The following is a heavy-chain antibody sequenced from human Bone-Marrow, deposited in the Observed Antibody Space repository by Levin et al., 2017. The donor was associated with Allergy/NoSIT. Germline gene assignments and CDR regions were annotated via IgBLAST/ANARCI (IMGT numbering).Heavy chain of an antibody. CDR3: AKGPRGYIPKRDYYGMDV. V-gene: IGHV3-43D*04. Sequence: GSLRLSCAASGFTFDDYAMHWVRQAPGKGLEWVSLISWDGGSTYYADSVKGRFTISRDNSKNSLYLQMNSLRAEDTALYYCAKGPRGYIPKRDYYGMDVWGQGTTVTVSS. CDR2: ISWDGGST. D-gene: IGHD5-18*01. J-gene: IGHJ6*02. CDR1: GFTFDDYA.